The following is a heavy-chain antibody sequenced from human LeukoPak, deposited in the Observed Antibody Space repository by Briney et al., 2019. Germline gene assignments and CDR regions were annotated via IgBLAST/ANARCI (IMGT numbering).Heavy chain of an antibody. Sequence: SQTLSLTCAISGDSVSSNSVTWNWIRQSPSGGLEWLGRTYYRSKWSNDYTLSVKSRITINPDTSKNQFSLHLNSVTPEDTAVYYCARGADYGDYFFDYWGQGTLVTVSS. J-gene: IGHJ4*02. V-gene: IGHV6-1*01. CDR1: GDSVSSNSVT. CDR3: ARGADYGDYFFDY. CDR2: TYYRSKWSN. D-gene: IGHD4-17*01.